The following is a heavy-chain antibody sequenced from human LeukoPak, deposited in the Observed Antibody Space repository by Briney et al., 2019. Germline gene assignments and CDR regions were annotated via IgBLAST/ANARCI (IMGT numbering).Heavy chain of an antibody. J-gene: IGHJ6*03. CDR1: GRIHSSYA. CDR2: ILPIFDSA. D-gene: IGHD3-3*01. CDR3: AGDPSMTICGVVIPRYYMDV. V-gene: IGHV1-69*13. Sequence: SVTVFCKACGRIHSSYAISWVRQAPAQGFEWMGGILPIFDSAIYAQKFQDRVTNNRHEYTSTAYMELSSLRSEDTAVYYCAGDPSMTICGVVIPRYYMDVWGKGTTVTVSS.